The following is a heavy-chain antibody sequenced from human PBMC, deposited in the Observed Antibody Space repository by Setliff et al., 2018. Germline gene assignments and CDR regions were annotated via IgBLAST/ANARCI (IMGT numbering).Heavy chain of an antibody. Sequence: GGSLRLSCAGSGFTFSDYYMSWIRQAPGKGLEWVSYISSSGSTIYYADSVKGRFTISRDNAKNSLYLQMNSLRAEDTAVYYCARGDRWGYSYGPYYYGMDVWGQGTTVTVSS. J-gene: IGHJ6*02. CDR2: ISSSGSTI. D-gene: IGHD5-18*01. V-gene: IGHV3-11*04. CDR3: ARGDRWGYSYGPYYYGMDV. CDR1: GFTFSDYY.